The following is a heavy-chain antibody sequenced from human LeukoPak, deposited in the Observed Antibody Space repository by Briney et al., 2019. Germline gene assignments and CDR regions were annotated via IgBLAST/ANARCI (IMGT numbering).Heavy chain of an antibody. D-gene: IGHD2-2*01. Sequence: PGGSLRLSCAASGFTFSSYAMHWVRQAPGKGLEWVAVISYDGSNKYYADSVKGRFTISRDNSKNTLYLQMNSLRAEDTAVYYCAKDGQGYCSSTSCYGRRYFDYWGQGTLVTVSS. CDR3: AKDGQGYCSSTSCYGRRYFDY. CDR2: ISYDGSNK. V-gene: IGHV3-30*04. J-gene: IGHJ4*02. CDR1: GFTFSSYA.